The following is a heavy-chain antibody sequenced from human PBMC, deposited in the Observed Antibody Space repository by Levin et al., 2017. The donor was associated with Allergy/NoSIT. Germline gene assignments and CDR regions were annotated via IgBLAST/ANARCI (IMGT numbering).Heavy chain of an antibody. J-gene: IGHJ6*02. CDR3: AREDWGWFPRYYYYGMDV. D-gene: IGHD7-27*01. CDR1: GFTFSSYW. Sequence: GESLKISCAASGFTFSSYWMSWVRQAPGKGLEWVANIKQDGSEKYYVDSVKGRFTISRDNAKNSLYLQMNSLRAEDTAVYYCAREDWGWFPRYYYYGMDVWGQGTTVTVSS. CDR2: IKQDGSEK. V-gene: IGHV3-7*01.